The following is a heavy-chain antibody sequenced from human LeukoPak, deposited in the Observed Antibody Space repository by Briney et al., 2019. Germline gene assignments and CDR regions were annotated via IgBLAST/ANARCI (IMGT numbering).Heavy chain of an antibody. Sequence: PGGSLRLSCAASGFTFSSYDMHWVRQATGKGLEWVSAIGTAGDTYYPGSVKGRFTISRDNSKNTVFLEMNSLRAEDTAIYYCTRLWGSQEDYSDYWGQGTLVTVSS. CDR3: TRLWGSQEDYSDY. J-gene: IGHJ4*02. V-gene: IGHV3-13*01. CDR2: IGTAGDT. CDR1: GFTFSSYD. D-gene: IGHD3-16*01.